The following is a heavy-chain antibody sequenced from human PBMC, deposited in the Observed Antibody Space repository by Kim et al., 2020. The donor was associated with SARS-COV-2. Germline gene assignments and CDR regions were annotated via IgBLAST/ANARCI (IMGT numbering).Heavy chain of an antibody. J-gene: IGHJ5*02. CDR2: IIPIFGTA. D-gene: IGHD2-15*01. CDR1: GGTFSSYA. V-gene: IGHV1-69*13. CDR3: ARGCSGGSCYTSPNWFDP. Sequence: SVKVSCKASGGTFSSYAISWVRQAPGQGLEWMGWIIPIFGTANYAQKFQGRVTITADESTSTAYMELSSLRSEDTAVYYCARGCSGGSCYTSPNWFDPWGQGTLVTVSS.